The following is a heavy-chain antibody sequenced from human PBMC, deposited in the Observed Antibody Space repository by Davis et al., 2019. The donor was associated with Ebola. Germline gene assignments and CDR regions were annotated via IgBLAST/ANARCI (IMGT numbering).Heavy chain of an antibody. CDR2: INQSGNP. CDR1: TGSFSGFY. D-gene: IGHD3-3*01. CDR3: ARGVLRFLEWLLPDAFDI. Sequence: SETLSLTCDVSTGSFSGFYWSWIRQSPGKGLEWIAEINQSGNPRYNPSLKSRLTISLDTANNQFSLKLSSVTAADTAVYYCARGVLRFLEWLLPDAFDIWGQGTMVTVSS. J-gene: IGHJ3*02. V-gene: IGHV4-34*01.